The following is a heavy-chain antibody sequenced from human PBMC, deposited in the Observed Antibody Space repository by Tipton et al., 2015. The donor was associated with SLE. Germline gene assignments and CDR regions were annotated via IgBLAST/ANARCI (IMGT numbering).Heavy chain of an antibody. V-gene: IGHV4-59*08. Sequence: GLVKPSQTLSLTCYVTGVSISNYYWTWIRQSPGKGLEWIGNVYKNYNPSLESRVTISVDTSKNQFSLKLSSVTAADTAVYYCARHCSSSTCNMGAFDFWGQGTLVTVSS. CDR2: VYKN. CDR1: GVSISNYY. D-gene: IGHD2-2*02. CDR3: ARHCSSSTCNMGAFDF. J-gene: IGHJ4*02.